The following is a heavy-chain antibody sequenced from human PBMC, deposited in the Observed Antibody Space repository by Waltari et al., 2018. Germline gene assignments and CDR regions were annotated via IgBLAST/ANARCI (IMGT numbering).Heavy chain of an antibody. CDR3: SRGDYYDSSGYYYYYYGMDG. J-gene: IGHJ6*02. CDR2: IYYSGST. CDR1: GGSISSYY. Sequence: QVQLQESGPGLVKPSETLSLTCTVPGGSISSYYWSWIRQPPGKGLEWIWYIYYSGSTNSNPSLKGRGTISVDTSKNQFSLKLSSVTAADTAVYYWSRGDYYDSSGYYYYYYGMDGWGQGTTVTGSS. D-gene: IGHD3-22*01. V-gene: IGHV4-59*01.